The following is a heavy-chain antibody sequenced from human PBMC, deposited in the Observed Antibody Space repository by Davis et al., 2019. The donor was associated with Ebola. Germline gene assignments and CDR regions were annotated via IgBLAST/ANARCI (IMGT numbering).Heavy chain of an antibody. D-gene: IGHD3-22*01. J-gene: IGHJ4*02. CDR1: GFTFTDYT. CDR3: ARGPYSKGTYYNDY. V-gene: IGHV3-21*01. Sequence: GESLKISCAASGFTFTDYTLNWVRRAPGRGLEWVSSISSTSNYIHYASSMMGRFTVSRDNAKKSLYLQMNSLRAGDTAVYFCARGPYSKGTYYNDYWGQGTLVTVSS. CDR2: ISSTSNYI.